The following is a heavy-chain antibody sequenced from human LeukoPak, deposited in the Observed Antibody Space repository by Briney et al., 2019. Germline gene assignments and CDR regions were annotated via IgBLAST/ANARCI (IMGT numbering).Heavy chain of an antibody. V-gene: IGHV3-9*03. CDR3: AKGGSSYYYYYMDV. Sequence: PGGSLRLSCAASGFTFDDYAMHWVRQAPGKGLEWVSGISWNSGGIGYADSVKGRFTISRDNAKNSLYLQMNSLRAEDMALYYCAKGGSSYYYYYMDVWGKGTTVTVSS. D-gene: IGHD1-26*01. CDR1: GFTFDDYA. CDR2: ISWNSGGI. J-gene: IGHJ6*03.